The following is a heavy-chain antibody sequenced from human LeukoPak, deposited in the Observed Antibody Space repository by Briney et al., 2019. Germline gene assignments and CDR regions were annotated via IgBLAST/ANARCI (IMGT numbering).Heavy chain of an antibody. CDR2: ILITGDT. CDR1: EFSVSRNY. Sequence: GGCLRLSCPACEFSVSRNYLTRVRQATGKGLEWVSSILITGDTYYADSVQGRFTISRDNSKNTLFLHMNSLRAEDTAVYYCAREHGYCSFSSCPLGYWGQGTLVTVSS. D-gene: IGHD2-15*01. CDR3: AREHGYCSFSSCPLGY. J-gene: IGHJ4*02. V-gene: IGHV3-53*01.